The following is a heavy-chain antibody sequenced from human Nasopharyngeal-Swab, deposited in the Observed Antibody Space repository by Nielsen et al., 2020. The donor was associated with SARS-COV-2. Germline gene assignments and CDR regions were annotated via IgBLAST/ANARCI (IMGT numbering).Heavy chain of an antibody. CDR3: ARETPIVGANWFDP. V-gene: IGHV6-1*01. J-gene: IGHJ5*02. CDR2: TYYRSKWYN. Sequence: WIRQSPSRGLEWLGRTYYRSKWYNDYAVSVKSRITINPDTSKNQFSLQLNSVTPEDTAVYYCARETPIVGANWFDPWGQGTLGTVSS. D-gene: IGHD1-26*01.